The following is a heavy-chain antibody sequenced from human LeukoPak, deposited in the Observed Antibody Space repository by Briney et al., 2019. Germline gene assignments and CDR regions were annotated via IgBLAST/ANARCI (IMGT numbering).Heavy chain of an antibody. Sequence: GGSLRLSCAASGFTVSSNYMSWIRQPPGKGLEWISVIYSGGSTYYAHSVKGRFTISRDTSKNPLYLQMNSLTAEDTAVYYCAGAEIFSYDGMHVGGQGTTVTVP. CDR2: IYSGGST. CDR3: AGAEIFSYDGMHV. D-gene: IGHD5-24*01. CDR1: GFTVSSNY. J-gene: IGHJ6*02. V-gene: IGHV3-66*01.